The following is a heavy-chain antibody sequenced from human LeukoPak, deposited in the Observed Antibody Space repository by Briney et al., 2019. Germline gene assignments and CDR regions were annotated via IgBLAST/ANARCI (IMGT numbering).Heavy chain of an antibody. CDR1: GYTFTGYY. Sequence: ASVKVSCKASGYTFTGYYMHWVRQAPGQGLEWMGWINPNSGGTNYAQKFQGRVTMTRDTSISTAYMELSRLRSDDTAVYYCARDQALIVGEVAFDIWGQGTMATVSS. V-gene: IGHV1-2*02. CDR3: ARDQALIVGEVAFDI. D-gene: IGHD3-22*01. CDR2: INPNSGGT. J-gene: IGHJ3*02.